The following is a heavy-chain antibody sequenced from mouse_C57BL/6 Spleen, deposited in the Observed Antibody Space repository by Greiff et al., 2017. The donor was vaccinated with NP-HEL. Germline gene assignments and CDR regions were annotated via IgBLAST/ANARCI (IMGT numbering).Heavy chain of an antibody. D-gene: IGHD4-1*01. Sequence: EVQVVESGEGLVKPGGSLKLSCAASGFTFSSYAMSWVRQTPEKRLEWVAYISSGGDYIYYADTVKGRFTISRDNARNTLYLQMSSLKSEDTAMYYCTRDLGGIAWFAYWGQGTLVTVSA. V-gene: IGHV5-9-1*02. CDR1: GFTFSSYA. CDR2: ISSGGDYI. CDR3: TRDLGGIAWFAY. J-gene: IGHJ3*01.